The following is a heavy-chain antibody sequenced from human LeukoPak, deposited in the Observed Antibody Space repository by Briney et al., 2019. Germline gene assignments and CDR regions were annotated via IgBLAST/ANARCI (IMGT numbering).Heavy chain of an antibody. CDR3: ARFPYSSGWYYFDY. J-gene: IGHJ4*02. CDR2: LYYSGST. V-gene: IGHV4-59*08. CDR1: GGFISSYY. D-gene: IGHD6-19*01. Sequence: KPSETLSLTCTVSGGFISSYYWSWIRQPPGKGLEWIGNLYYSGSTNYNPPLKSRVTISVDTSKNQLSLKLSSVTAADKAVYYCARFPYSSGWYYFDYWGQGTLVTVSS.